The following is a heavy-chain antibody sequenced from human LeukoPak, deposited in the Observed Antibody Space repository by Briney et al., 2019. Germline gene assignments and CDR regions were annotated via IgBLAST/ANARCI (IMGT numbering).Heavy chain of an antibody. CDR1: GYTFTSYY. J-gene: IGHJ6*02. CDR2: INPSGGST. Sequence: GASVKVSFKSSGYTFTSYYMHWVRQPPGQGLEWMGIINPSGGSTSYAQKFQGRVTMTRDTSTSTVYMELSSLRPEDTAVYYCARDSDPHSSGWFSPYYYYGMDVWGQGTTVTVSS. CDR3: ARDSDPHSSGWFSPYYYYGMDV. V-gene: IGHV1-46*01. D-gene: IGHD6-19*01.